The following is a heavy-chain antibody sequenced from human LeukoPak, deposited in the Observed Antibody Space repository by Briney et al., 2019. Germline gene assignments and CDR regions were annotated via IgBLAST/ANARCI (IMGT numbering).Heavy chain of an antibody. CDR3: AKLGGQEIYNYYVGV. D-gene: IGHD3-16*01. V-gene: IGHV3-23*01. J-gene: IGHJ6*03. Sequence: GGSLRLSCAASGFNFNRYAMSWVRQAPGKGLEWVAGIIDNGDKTYHANSVKGRFTISRDNSKNTLCLQMHNLRAEDTAVYYCAKLGGQEIYNYYVGVWGKGTTVAVSS. CDR2: IIDNGDKT. CDR1: GFNFNRYA.